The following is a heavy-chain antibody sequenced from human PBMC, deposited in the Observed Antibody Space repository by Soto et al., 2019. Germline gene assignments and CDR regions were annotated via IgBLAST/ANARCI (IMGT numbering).Heavy chain of an antibody. V-gene: IGHV3-7*01. Sequence: QPGGSLRLSCAASGFTFSSYWMSWVRQAPGKGLEWVANIKQDGSEKYYVDSVKGRFTISRDNAKNSLYLQMNSLRAEDTAVYYCARGQLRYSDWFPTGGAFDIWGQGTMVTVSS. CDR1: GFTFSSYW. CDR2: IKQDGSEK. CDR3: ARGQLRYSDWFPTGGAFDI. J-gene: IGHJ3*02. D-gene: IGHD3-9*01.